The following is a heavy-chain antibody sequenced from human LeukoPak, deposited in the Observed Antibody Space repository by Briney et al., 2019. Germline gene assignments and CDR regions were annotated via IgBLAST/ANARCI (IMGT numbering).Heavy chain of an antibody. V-gene: IGHV4-59*11. CDR1: GDSISSHY. D-gene: IGHD2-21*02. Sequence: SETLSLTCNVSGDSISSHYWSWIRQPPGKELEWIGYIHYSGSTNYNPSLKRRVTISVDTSKNQFSLKLSSVTAADTAVYYCARDLPPSAYCGGDCYLGWFDPWGQGTLVTVSS. J-gene: IGHJ5*02. CDR3: ARDLPPSAYCGGDCYLGWFDP. CDR2: IHYSGST.